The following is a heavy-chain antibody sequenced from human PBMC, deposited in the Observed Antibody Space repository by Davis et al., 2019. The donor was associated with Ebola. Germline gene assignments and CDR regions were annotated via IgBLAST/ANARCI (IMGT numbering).Heavy chain of an antibody. CDR2: INPSGGST. Sequence: ASVKVSCKASGYTFTSYYMHWVRQAPGQGLEWMGIINPSGGSTSYAQKFQGRVTMTRDTSTSTVYMELSRLRSDDTAVYYCARAAWELLAYYYYMDVWGKGTTVTVSS. V-gene: IGHV1-46*01. CDR1: GYTFTSYY. J-gene: IGHJ6*03. CDR3: ARAAWELLAYYYYMDV. D-gene: IGHD1-26*01.